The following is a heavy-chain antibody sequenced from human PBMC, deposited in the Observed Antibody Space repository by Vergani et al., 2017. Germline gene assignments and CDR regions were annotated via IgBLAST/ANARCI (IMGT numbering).Heavy chain of an antibody. Sequence: EVQLLESGGGLVQPGGSLRLSCAASGFTFSSYAMSWVRQAPGKGLEWVSAISGSGGSTYYADSVKGRFTISRDNSKNTLYLQMNSLRAEDTAVYYCAKEDWGSYDFWSGYYTGCDYWGQGTLVTVSS. D-gene: IGHD3-3*01. V-gene: IGHV3-23*01. CDR3: AKEDWGSYDFWSGYYTGCDY. J-gene: IGHJ4*02. CDR2: ISGSGGST. CDR1: GFTFSSYA.